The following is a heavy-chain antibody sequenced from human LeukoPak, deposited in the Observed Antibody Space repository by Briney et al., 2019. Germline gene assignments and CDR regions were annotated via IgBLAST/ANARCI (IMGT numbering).Heavy chain of an antibody. CDR1: RFTFSDFN. Sequence: PGGSLRLSCAASRFTFSDFNMNWVRQAPGKGLEWISYISASANSMYHADSVRGRFTISRDNAKNSLYLQMNTLRDEDTAVYYCATSVVRGQGILVTVSS. CDR2: ISASANSM. V-gene: IGHV3-48*02. J-gene: IGHJ4*02. CDR3: ATSVV.